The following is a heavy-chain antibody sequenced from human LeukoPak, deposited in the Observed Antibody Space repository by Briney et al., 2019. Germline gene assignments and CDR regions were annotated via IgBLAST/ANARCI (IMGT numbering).Heavy chain of an antibody. D-gene: IGHD3-3*01. V-gene: IGHV4-34*01. J-gene: IGHJ4*02. CDR2: INHSGST. CDR3: ARGRNTNAY. CDR1: GGSFSGYY. Sequence: SETLSLTCAVYGGSFSGYYWSWIRQPPGKGLEWIGEINHSGSTNYNPSLKSRVTISVDTSKNQFSLKLSSVTAADTAVYYCARGRNTNAYWGQGTLVTVSS.